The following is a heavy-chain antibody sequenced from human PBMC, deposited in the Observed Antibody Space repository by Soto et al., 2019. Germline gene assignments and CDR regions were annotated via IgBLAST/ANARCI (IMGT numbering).Heavy chain of an antibody. D-gene: IGHD3-22*01. Sequence: SVKVSCKASGGTFSSYAISWVRQAPGQGLEWMGGIIPIFGTANYAQKFQGRVTITADKSTSTAYMELSSLRSEDTAVYYCARGPGGYYDSSGYPSHYFDYWGQGTLVTVSS. V-gene: IGHV1-69*06. CDR3: ARGPGGYYDSSGYPSHYFDY. J-gene: IGHJ4*02. CDR1: GGTFSSYA. CDR2: IIPIFGTA.